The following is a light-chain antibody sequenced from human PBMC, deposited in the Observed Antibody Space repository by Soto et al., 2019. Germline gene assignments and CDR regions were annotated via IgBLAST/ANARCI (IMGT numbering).Light chain of an antibody. CDR1: SSDVGGFDS. CDR2: EVT. Sequence: QSALTQPASVSGSPGQSITISCTGTSSDVGGFDSVSWYQQHPGNAPKLMIYEVTNRPSGVSHRFSGSKSGNTASLTISGLQPEDEADDYCSSYTSGNTLVFGTGTKVTVL. J-gene: IGLJ1*01. CDR3: SSYTSGNTLV. V-gene: IGLV2-14*01.